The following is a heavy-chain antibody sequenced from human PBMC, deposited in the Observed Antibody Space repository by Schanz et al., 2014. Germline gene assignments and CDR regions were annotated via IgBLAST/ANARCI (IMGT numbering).Heavy chain of an antibody. V-gene: IGHV1-8*02. J-gene: IGHJ4*02. D-gene: IGHD6-13*01. Sequence: QVQLVQSGAEVKKPGSSVKVSCKASGGTFSSYTISWVRQAPGQGLEWMGWMNPDSGNTGYAQKFQGRLTMTRDTSTSTVYMELSSLRSDDTAVYYCARDGVDAAAGGNYWGQGTLXTVSS. CDR1: GGTFSSYT. CDR2: MNPDSGNT. CDR3: ARDGVDAAAGGNY.